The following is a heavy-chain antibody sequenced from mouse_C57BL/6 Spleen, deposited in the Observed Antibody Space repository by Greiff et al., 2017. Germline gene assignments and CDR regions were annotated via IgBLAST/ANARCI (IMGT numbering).Heavy chain of an antibody. CDR1: GYSITSGYY. D-gene: IGHD5-1*01. CDR2: ISYDGSN. Sequence: EVQLQESGPGLVKPSQSLSLTCSVTGYSITSGYYWNWIRQFPGNKLEWMGYISYDGSNNYNPSLKNRISITRDTSKNQFFLKLNSVTTEDTATYYCAREYPYAMDYWGQGTSVTVSS. V-gene: IGHV3-6*01. J-gene: IGHJ4*01. CDR3: AREYPYAMDY.